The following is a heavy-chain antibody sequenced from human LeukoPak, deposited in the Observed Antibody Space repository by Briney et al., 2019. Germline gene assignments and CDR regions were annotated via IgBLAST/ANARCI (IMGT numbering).Heavy chain of an antibody. Sequence: SVKVSCKASGGTFSNFAISWVRQGPGQGLEWMGGIIPIFGTTTYAQKFQGRVTITADGSTSTAYMELSSLRSEDTAVYYCARGNTAVRFLEWTYWGQGTLVTVSS. V-gene: IGHV1-69*13. CDR3: ARGNTAVRFLEWTY. CDR1: GGTFSNFA. J-gene: IGHJ4*02. CDR2: IIPIFGTT. D-gene: IGHD3-3*01.